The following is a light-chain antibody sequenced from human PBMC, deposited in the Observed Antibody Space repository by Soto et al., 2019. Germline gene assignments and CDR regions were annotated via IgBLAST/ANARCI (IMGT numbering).Light chain of an antibody. Sequence: EIVLTQSPATLSLSTGERATLSCRASQSVSSYLAWYQQKPGQAPRLLIYDASNRATGIPARFSGSGSGTDFTLIISSIAPEDFSIYYCPQRSNWPPVTFGGGTKVEIK. CDR2: DAS. CDR3: PQRSNWPPVT. V-gene: IGKV3-11*01. CDR1: QSVSSY. J-gene: IGKJ4*01.